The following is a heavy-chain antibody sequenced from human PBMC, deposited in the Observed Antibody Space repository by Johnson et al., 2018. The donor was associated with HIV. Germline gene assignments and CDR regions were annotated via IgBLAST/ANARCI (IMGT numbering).Heavy chain of an antibody. CDR3: AGDPTIQYVRLIGDFGSFDI. V-gene: IGHV3-20*04. CDR2: INLNGGNT. J-gene: IGHJ3*02. D-gene: IGHD7-27*01. Sequence: VQLVESGGGVVRPGGSLRLSCVASGFTFDDYVVSWVRHAPGKGLEWVSSINLNGGNTSYADSVRGRFTISRDNAKNSLSLQMNSLRADDTALYYCAGDPTIQYVRLIGDFGSFDIWGLGTMVSVSS. CDR1: GFTFDDYV.